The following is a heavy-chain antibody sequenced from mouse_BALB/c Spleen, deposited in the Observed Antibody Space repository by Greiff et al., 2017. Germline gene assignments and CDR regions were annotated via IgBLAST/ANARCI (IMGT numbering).Heavy chain of an antibody. V-gene: IGHV1-7*01. CDR2: INPSTGYT. CDR1: GYTFTSYW. Sequence: QVQLKESGAELAKPGASVKMSCKASGYTFTSYWMHWVKQRPGQGLEWIGYINPSTGYTEYNQKFKDKATLTADKSSSTAYMQLSSLTSEDSAVYYCARRNPYFDYWGQGTTLTVSS. CDR3: ARRNPYFDY. J-gene: IGHJ2*01.